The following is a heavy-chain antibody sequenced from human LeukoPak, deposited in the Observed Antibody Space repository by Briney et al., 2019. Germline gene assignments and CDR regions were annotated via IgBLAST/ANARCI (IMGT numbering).Heavy chain of an antibody. CDR1: GGTFSSYA. D-gene: IGHD3-22*01. Sequence: GASVKVSCKASGGTFSSYAISWVRQAPGQGLEWMGRIIPIFGTANYAQKFQGRVTITTGESTSTAYMELSSLRSEDTAAYYCARTDREWLLPVDIWGQGTMVTVSS. CDR3: ARTDREWLLPVDI. J-gene: IGHJ3*02. V-gene: IGHV1-69*05. CDR2: IIPIFGTA.